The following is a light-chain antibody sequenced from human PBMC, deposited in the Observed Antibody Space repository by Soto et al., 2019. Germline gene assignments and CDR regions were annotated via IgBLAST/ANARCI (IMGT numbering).Light chain of an antibody. Sequence: EIVMTQSPATLSVSPGERVTLSCRASQSVSSNLAWYQQKPGQAPRLLIFGASTRATGIPARFSGSGSGTEFILTISSLQSEDFGVYYCQQYNNRPLTFGGGTKVEIK. CDR1: QSVSSN. CDR3: QQYNNRPLT. CDR2: GAS. V-gene: IGKV3-15*01. J-gene: IGKJ4*01.